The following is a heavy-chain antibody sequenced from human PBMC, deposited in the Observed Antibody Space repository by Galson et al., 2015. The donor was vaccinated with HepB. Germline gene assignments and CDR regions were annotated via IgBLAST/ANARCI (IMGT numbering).Heavy chain of an antibody. D-gene: IGHD6-19*01. Sequence: SLRLSCAASGFTFSSYAMHWVRQAPGKGLEYVSAISSNGGSTYHADSVKGRFTISRDNSKDTLYLQMSSLRAEDTAVYYCVKGAAAGSLAVAGPFDYWGQGTLVTVSS. J-gene: IGHJ4*02. V-gene: IGHV3-64D*06. CDR1: GFTFSSYA. CDR3: VKGAAAGSLAVAGPFDY. CDR2: ISSNGGST.